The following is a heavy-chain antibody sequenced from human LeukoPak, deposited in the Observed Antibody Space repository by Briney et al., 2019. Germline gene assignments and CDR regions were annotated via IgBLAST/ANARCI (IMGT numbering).Heavy chain of an antibody. Sequence: AGGSLRLSCEASGFPFSSYAMSWVRQAPGKGLEWVGRVKSRADGGSTDYAGPVKGRFSISRDDSKNIAYLQMDSLKTDDTAVYYCTTDRMTRNGFFDHWGQGMQVIVSS. CDR2: VKSRADGGST. CDR1: GFPFSSYA. V-gene: IGHV3-15*01. CDR3: TTDRMTRNGFFDH. D-gene: IGHD1-1*01. J-gene: IGHJ4*02.